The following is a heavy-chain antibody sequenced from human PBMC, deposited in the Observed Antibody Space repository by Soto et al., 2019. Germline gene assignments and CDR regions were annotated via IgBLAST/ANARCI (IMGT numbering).Heavy chain of an antibody. V-gene: IGHV1-3*01. D-gene: IGHD6-13*01. CDR3: ARDRLSSIWYPLYYDYGMDV. Sequence: QVQLVQSGAEVKKPGASVKVSCKASGYTFTSYAMHWVRQAPGQRLEWMGWINAGNGNTKYSQKFQGRVTITRDTYASTAYMELSSLRSEDTALYYCARDRLSSIWYPLYYDYGMDVWGHGTTVTVSS. J-gene: IGHJ6*02. CDR2: INAGNGNT. CDR1: GYTFTSYA.